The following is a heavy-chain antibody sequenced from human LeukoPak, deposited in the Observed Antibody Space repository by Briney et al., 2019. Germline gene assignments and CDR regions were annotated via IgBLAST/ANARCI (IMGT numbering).Heavy chain of an antibody. CDR2: IIPIFGTA. V-gene: IGHV1-69*13. CDR3: ARDRRDRYYDFWSGYYTDYGMDV. Sequence: SVKVSCKASGGTFSSYAISWVRQAPGQGLEWMGGIIPIFGTANYAQKFQGRVTITADESTSTAYMELSSLRSEDTAVYYCARDRRDRYYDFWSGYYTDYGMDVWGQGTTVTVSS. CDR1: GGTFSSYA. D-gene: IGHD3-3*01. J-gene: IGHJ6*02.